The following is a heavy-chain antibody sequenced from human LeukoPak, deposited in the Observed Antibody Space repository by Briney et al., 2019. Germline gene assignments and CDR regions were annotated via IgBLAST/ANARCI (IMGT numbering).Heavy chain of an antibody. J-gene: IGHJ5*02. CDR3: ARRCRSLWFGKFYRFDP. D-gene: IGHD3-10*01. CDR1: GGSISSSKYY. CDR2: ISYSGTT. Sequence: PSETLSLTCTVSGGSISSSKYYWGWIRHPPGKGLEWIGSISYSGTTDYNPSLNSRITISVDTSKNQFSLKLSSVTAADTAVYYCARRCRSLWFGKFYRFDPWGQGTLVTVSS. V-gene: IGHV4-39*07.